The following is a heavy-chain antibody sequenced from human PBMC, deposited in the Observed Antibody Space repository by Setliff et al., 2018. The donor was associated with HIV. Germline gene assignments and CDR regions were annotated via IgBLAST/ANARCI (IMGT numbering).Heavy chain of an antibody. D-gene: IGHD6-13*01. J-gene: IGHJ5*02. CDR3: ARDGTAAAPTWFDP. CDR2: IYYRGTT. CDR1: GDSIDSPSFY. Sequence: PSETLSLTCTVSGDSIDSPSFYWGWIRQSPGKGLEWIASIYYRGTTYYNPSLKSRVTISVDTSKNQFSLNLSSVTAADTAVYYCARDGTAAAPTWFDPWGQGTLVTVSS. V-gene: IGHV4-39*07.